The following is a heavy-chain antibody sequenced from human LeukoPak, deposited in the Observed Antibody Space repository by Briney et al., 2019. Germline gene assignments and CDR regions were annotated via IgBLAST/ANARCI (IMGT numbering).Heavy chain of an antibody. CDR3: ARGRDTAMDNYYFDY. J-gene: IGHJ4*02. Sequence: SETLSLTCTVSGGSISSYYWSWIRQPPGKGLEWIGYIYYSGSTNYNPSLKSRVTISVDTSKNQFSLKLSSVTAAGTAVYYCARGRDTAMDNYYFDYWGQGTLVTVSS. V-gene: IGHV4-59*01. CDR1: GGSISSYY. CDR2: IYYSGST. D-gene: IGHD5-18*01.